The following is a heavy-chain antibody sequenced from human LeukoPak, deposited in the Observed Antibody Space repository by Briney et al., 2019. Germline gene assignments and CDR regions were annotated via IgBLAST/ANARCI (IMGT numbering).Heavy chain of an antibody. CDR3: ARDGGDGYEYVH. J-gene: IGHJ4*02. D-gene: IGHD5-24*01. CDR1: GFTFTNFW. CDR2: IYPRDSRT. V-gene: IGHV5-51*01. Sequence: GESLKISCKTAGFTFTNFWIAWVRQMPGKGLVWMGIIYPRDSRTRYSRSFQGQVTMSADKSTSTAYVQWNSLKASDTAMYYCARDGGDGYEYVHWGQGTLVTVSS.